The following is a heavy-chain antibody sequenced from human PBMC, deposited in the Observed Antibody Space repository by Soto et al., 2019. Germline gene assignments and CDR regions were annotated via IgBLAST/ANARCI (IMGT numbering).Heavy chain of an antibody. V-gene: IGHV3-30-3*01. D-gene: IGHD6-13*01. CDR3: ARASEQQLRGYYYGMDV. Sequence: GGSLRLSCAASGFTFSSYALHWVRQAPGKGLEWVAVISYDGSNKYYADSVKGRFTISRDNSKNTLYLQMNSLRAEDTAVYYCARASEQQLRGYYYGMDVWGPGTTVTVSS. J-gene: IGHJ6*02. CDR1: GFTFSSYA. CDR2: ISYDGSNK.